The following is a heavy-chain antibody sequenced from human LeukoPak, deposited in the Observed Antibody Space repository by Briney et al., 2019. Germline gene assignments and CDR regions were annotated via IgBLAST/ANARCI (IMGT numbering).Heavy chain of an antibody. CDR2: ISGSGGST. D-gene: IGHD2-2*01. J-gene: IGHJ6*03. Sequence: GGSLRLSCAASGFTFSSYAMSWVRQAPGKGLEWVSAISGSGGSTYYADSVKGRFTISRDNSKNTLYLQMNSLRAEDTAVYYCAKGARVVPAESYYYYYYMDVWGKGTTVTVSS. CDR3: AKGARVVPAESYYYYYYMDV. V-gene: IGHV3-23*01. CDR1: GFTFSSYA.